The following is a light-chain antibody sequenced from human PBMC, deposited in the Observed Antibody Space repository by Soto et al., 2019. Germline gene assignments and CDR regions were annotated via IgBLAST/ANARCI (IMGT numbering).Light chain of an antibody. V-gene: IGKV1-5*03. Sequence: DIQMTQSPPTLSASVGDRVTITCRASQTISTWLAWYQQKPGKAPKLLIYKASKLENGVPSRFSGSGSGTEFTLTISSLPPDDFATYYCQQYNSYSTLGQGTKVDIK. CDR1: QTISTW. J-gene: IGKJ1*01. CDR3: QQYNSYST. CDR2: KAS.